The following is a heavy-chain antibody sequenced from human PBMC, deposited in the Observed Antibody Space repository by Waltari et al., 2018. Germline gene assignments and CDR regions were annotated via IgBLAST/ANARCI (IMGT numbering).Heavy chain of an antibody. V-gene: IGHV3-30-3*01. Sequence: QVQLVESGGGVVQPGRSLRLSCAASGFTFSSYAMHWVRQAPGKGLEWVAVISYDGSNKYYADSVKGRVTNSRDNSKNTLYLQMNSLRAEDTALYYCASTYGSGSYMDYWGQGTLVTVSS. CDR1: GFTFSSYA. CDR3: ASTYGSGSYMDY. CDR2: ISYDGSNK. J-gene: IGHJ4*02. D-gene: IGHD3-10*01.